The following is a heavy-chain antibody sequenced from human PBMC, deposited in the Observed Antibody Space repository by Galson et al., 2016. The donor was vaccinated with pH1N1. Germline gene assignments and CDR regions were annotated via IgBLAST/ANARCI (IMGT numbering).Heavy chain of an antibody. CDR1: GYTFTKYY. V-gene: IGHV1-46*01. CDR2: INPNNGDT. CDR3: ASPMGHDYQTLLTDY. J-gene: IGHJ4*02. Sequence: SVKVSCKAFGYTFTKYYLNWVRQAPGQGLEWMGVINPNNGDTNYAQKFQGRVTMTRDTSTSTVYMELSSLKSEDTAIYYCASPMGHDYQTLLTDYWGQGTLVTVSS. D-gene: IGHD4-11*01.